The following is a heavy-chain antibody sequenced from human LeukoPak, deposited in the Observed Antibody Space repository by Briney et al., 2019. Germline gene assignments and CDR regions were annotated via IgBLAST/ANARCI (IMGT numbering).Heavy chain of an antibody. J-gene: IGHJ4*02. CDR3: ASHPLSSGDYFDY. CDR2: INAGNGNT. CDR1: GYTFTSYA. D-gene: IGHD6-19*01. Sequence: ASVTVSCKASGYTFTSYAMHWVRQAPGQRLEWMGWINAGNGNTKYSQKFQGRVTITRDTSASTAYMELSSLRSEDTAVYYCASHPLSSGDYFDYWGQGTLVTVSS. V-gene: IGHV1-3*01.